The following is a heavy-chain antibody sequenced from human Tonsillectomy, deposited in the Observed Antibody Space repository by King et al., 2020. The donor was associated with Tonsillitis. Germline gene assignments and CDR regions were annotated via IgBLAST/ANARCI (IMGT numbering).Heavy chain of an antibody. J-gene: IGHJ4*02. CDR3: ARNAPMAAAGPYYFDY. D-gene: IGHD6-13*01. CDR1: GGSISSSSYY. CDR2: IFYSGST. V-gene: IGHV4-39*01. Sequence: QLQESGPGLVKPSETLSLTCAVSGGSISSSSYYWGWIRQPPRKGLEWIGSIFYSGSTYYNPSLKSRVTISVDTSKNQFSLKLSSVTAADTAVYYCARNAPMAAAGPYYFDYWGQGSLVTVSS.